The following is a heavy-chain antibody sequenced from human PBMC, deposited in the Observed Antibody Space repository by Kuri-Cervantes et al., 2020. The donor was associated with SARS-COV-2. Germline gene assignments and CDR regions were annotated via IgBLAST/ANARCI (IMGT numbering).Heavy chain of an antibody. J-gene: IGHJ5*02. CDR1: GYTFTGYY. V-gene: IGHV1-2*02. D-gene: IGHD6-19*01. CDR3: ARGGSSGWYWWFDP. Sequence: ASVKVSCKASGYTFTGYYMHWVRQAPGQGLEWMGWINPNSGGTNYAQIIQGRVTMTTDTSISTAYMELSRLRSDDTAVYYCARGGSSGWYWWFDPWGQGTLVTVSS. CDR2: INPNSGGT.